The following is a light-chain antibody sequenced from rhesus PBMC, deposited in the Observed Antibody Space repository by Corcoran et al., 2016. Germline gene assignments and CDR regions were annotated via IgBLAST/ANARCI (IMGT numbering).Light chain of an antibody. CDR2: GAS. Sequence: EIVMTQSPATLSLSPGERATLSCRAGQSVSSNLAWYQQKPGQAPRLLKYGASSRATGIPDRFSGSGSGTDFTLTISSLEPEEVAVYYCLQHSNWPWTFGQGTKVEFK. V-gene: IGKV3-24*01. CDR1: QSVSSN. CDR3: LQHSNWPWT. J-gene: IGKJ1*01.